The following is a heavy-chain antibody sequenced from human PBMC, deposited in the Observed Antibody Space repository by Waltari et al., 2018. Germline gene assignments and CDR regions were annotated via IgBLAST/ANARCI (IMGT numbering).Heavy chain of an antibody. CDR2: MNPNKGNT. J-gene: IGHJ3*02. D-gene: IGHD2-21*01. Sequence: QVQLVQSGAEVKKPGASVKVSCKASGYTFSTYDIHWVRQATGQRLEWMGWMNPNKGNTGYSQEFQGRVNRTRDTSKDTAYMDLSSLRSEDTAVDYGAREAWAFDIWGQGKMVSVSS. CDR3: AREAWAFDI. V-gene: IGHV1-8*01. CDR1: GYTFSTYD.